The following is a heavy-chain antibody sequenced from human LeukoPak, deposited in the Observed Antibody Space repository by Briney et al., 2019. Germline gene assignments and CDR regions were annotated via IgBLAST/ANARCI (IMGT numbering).Heavy chain of an antibody. CDR3: ARDGGRKEDY. Sequence: GGSLRLSCAASGFTFSSYEMNWVRQAPGKGLEWVSYISSSGSTIYYADSVKGRFTMSRDNAKNSLFLQMNSLRAEDTAVYYCARDGGRKEDYWGQGTLVTVSS. CDR1: GFTFSSYE. D-gene: IGHD6-25*01. J-gene: IGHJ4*02. CDR2: ISSSGSTI. V-gene: IGHV3-48*03.